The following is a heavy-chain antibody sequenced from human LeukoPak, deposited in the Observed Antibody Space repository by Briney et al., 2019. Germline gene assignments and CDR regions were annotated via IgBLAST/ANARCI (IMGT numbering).Heavy chain of an antibody. CDR2: IRSKDYGGTT. J-gene: IGHJ4*02. D-gene: IGHD6-13*01. Sequence: GGSLRLSCTASGFTFGDYAMSWVRQAPGKGLEWVGFIRSKDYGGTTEYAASVKGRFTISRDDSKSIDYLQMNRLKTEDTAVYYCTRDTSSSWYTNDYWGQGTLVTVSS. V-gene: IGHV3-49*04. CDR3: TRDTSSSWYTNDY. CDR1: GFTFGDYA.